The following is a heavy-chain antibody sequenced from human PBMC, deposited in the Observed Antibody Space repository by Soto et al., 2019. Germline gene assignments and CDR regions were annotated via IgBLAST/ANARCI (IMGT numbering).Heavy chain of an antibody. CDR1: GDSVSSNSAA. J-gene: IGHJ6*02. CDR3: ARDIEGYSSSFRTYYYYYGMDV. D-gene: IGHD6-13*01. V-gene: IGHV6-1*01. Sequence: SQTLSLTCAISGDSVSSNSAAWNWIRQSPSRGLEWLGRTYYRSKWYNDYAVSVKSRITINPDTSKNQFSLQLNSVTPEDTAVYYCARDIEGYSSSFRTYYYYYGMDVWGQGTTVTV. CDR2: TYYRSKWYN.